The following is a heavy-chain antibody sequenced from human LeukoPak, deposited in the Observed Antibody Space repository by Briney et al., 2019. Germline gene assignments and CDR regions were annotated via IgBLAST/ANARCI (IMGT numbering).Heavy chain of an antibody. J-gene: IGHJ4*02. CDR1: GYTFTSYG. V-gene: IGHV1-18*01. Sequence: GASVKVSCKASGYTFTSYGISWVRQAPGQGLEWMGWISAYNGNTNYAQKLQGRVTMTTDTSTSTAYMELRSLRSDDTAVYYCARVRDANYYDYIWGSFSPGHDYWGQGTLVTVSS. CDR3: ARVRDANYYDYIWGSFSPGHDY. D-gene: IGHD3-16*01. CDR2: ISAYNGNT.